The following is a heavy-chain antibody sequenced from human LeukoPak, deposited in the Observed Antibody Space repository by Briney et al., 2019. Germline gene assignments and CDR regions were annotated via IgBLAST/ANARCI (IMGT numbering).Heavy chain of an antibody. CDR2: ISGSGGST. J-gene: IGHJ4*02. Sequence: GASLRLSGAASGFTFSSYAMSWVRQAPGKGLEWVSAISGSGGSTYYADSVKGRFTISRDNSKNTLYLQMNSLRAEDTAVYYCAKDLRVLGFDYWGQGTLVTVSS. CDR1: GFTFSSYA. D-gene: IGHD3-16*01. CDR3: AKDLRVLGFDY. V-gene: IGHV3-23*01.